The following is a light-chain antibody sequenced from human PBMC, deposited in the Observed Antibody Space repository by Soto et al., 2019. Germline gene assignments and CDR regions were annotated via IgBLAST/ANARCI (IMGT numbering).Light chain of an antibody. CDR1: SSNIGAGYD. Sequence: QSVLTQPPSVSGAPGQGVTISCTGSSSNIGAGYDVHWYQQLPGAAPKLLIFGNDNRPSGVPDRFSGSRSGTSASLAITGLQAEDEADYYCAAWDDSLNGRVFGTGTKVTVL. J-gene: IGLJ1*01. V-gene: IGLV1-40*01. CDR2: GND. CDR3: AAWDDSLNGRV.